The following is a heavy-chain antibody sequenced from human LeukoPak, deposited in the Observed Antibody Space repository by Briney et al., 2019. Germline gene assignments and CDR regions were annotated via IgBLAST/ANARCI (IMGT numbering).Heavy chain of an antibody. CDR3: ARGIGSGWAGFDY. D-gene: IGHD6-19*01. CDR2: IGTAGDP. J-gene: IGHJ4*02. CDR1: GFTFSSYD. V-gene: IGHV3-13*05. Sequence: PGGSLRLSCAASGFTFSSYDMHWVRHATGKGLEWVSAIGTAGDPYYPGSVKGRFTISRENAKNSLYLQMNSLRAGDTAVYYCARGIGSGWAGFDYWGQGTLVTVSS.